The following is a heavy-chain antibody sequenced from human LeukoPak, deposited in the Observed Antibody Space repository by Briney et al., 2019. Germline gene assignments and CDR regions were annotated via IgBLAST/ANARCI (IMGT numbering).Heavy chain of an antibody. CDR2: ITSSSTNI. CDR1: GFTFSTYS. Sequence: GGSLRLSCAASGFTFSTYSMNWVRQAPGKGPEWVSYITSSSTNIYYADSEKGRFTISRDNAKNSLFLQMNSLRAEDTAIYYCATSPPRRDGYNNAYWGQGTLVTVSS. J-gene: IGHJ4*02. D-gene: IGHD5-24*01. V-gene: IGHV3-48*01. CDR3: ATSPPRRDGYNNAY.